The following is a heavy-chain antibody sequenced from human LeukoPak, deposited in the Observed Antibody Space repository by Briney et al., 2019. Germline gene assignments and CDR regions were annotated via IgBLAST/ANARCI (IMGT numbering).Heavy chain of an antibody. CDR2: INPNNGGT. D-gene: IGHD5-12*01. J-gene: IGHJ4*02. V-gene: IGHV1-2*02. CDR3: GRDKYTGYETFDY. Sequence: GASVKVSSKASGYTFTGYYIHWVRQAAGQGLEWMGWINPNNGGTNYAQKFQGRVTMTRDTSISTAYMELNTLTSDDTAVYYCGRDKYTGYETFDYWGQGTPVTVSS. CDR1: GYTFTGYY.